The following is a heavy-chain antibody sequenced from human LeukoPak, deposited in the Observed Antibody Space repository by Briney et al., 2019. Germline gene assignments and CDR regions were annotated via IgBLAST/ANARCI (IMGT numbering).Heavy chain of an antibody. Sequence: GGSLRLSCAASGFTFSSYSMNWVRQAPGKGLEWVSSISSSSSYIYYADSVKGRFTISRDNAKNSLYLQMNSLRAEDTAVYYCARSSSGWPPHFDYWGQGTLVTVSS. D-gene: IGHD6-19*01. CDR1: GFTFSSYS. J-gene: IGHJ4*02. V-gene: IGHV3-21*01. CDR2: ISSSSSYI. CDR3: ARSSSGWPPHFDY.